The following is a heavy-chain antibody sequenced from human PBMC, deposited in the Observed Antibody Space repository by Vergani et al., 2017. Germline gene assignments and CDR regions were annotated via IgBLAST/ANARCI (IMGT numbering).Heavy chain of an antibody. CDR1: GFTFSSYA. V-gene: IGHV3-64D*06. J-gene: IGHJ4*02. CDR3: LKDLSSSSDY. Sequence: VQLVESGGGVVQPGRSLRLSCAASGFTFSSYAMHWVRQAPGKGLEYVSAISSNGGSTYYADSVKGRFTISRDNSKNTLYLQMSSLRAEDTAVYYCLKDLSSSSDYWGQGTLVTVSS. CDR2: ISSNGGST. D-gene: IGHD6-6*01.